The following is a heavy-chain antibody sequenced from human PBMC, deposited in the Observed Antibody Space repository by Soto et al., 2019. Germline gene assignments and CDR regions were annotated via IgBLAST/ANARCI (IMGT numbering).Heavy chain of an antibody. V-gene: IGHV3-33*01. J-gene: IGHJ4*02. D-gene: IGHD4-17*01. CDR1: GFTFSSYG. Sequence: GGSLRLSCAASGFTFSSYGMHWVRQAPGKGLEWVAVIWYDGSNKYYADSVKGRFTISRDNSKNTLYLQMNSLRAEDTAVYYCARDGPTVTTRYFDYWGQGTLVTVSS. CDR3: ARDGPTVTTRYFDY. CDR2: IWYDGSNK.